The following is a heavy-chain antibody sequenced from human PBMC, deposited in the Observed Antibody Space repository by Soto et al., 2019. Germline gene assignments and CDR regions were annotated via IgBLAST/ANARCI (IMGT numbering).Heavy chain of an antibody. V-gene: IGHV3-11*01. J-gene: IGHJ5*02. CDR1: GFTFSDYY. CDR2: ISSSGSTI. Sequence: LRLSCAASGFTFSDYYMSWIRQAPGKGLEWVSYISSSGSTIYYADSVKGRFTISRDNAKNSLYLQMNSLRAEGTAVYYCARNYSSSWYVWFDPWGQGTLVTVSS. D-gene: IGHD6-13*01. CDR3: ARNYSSSWYVWFDP.